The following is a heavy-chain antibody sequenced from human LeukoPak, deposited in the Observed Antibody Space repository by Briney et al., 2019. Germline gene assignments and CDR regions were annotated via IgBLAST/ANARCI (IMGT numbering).Heavy chain of an antibody. CDR2: ISYDGSNK. J-gene: IGHJ6*02. Sequence: GRSLRLSCAASGFTFSSYGMHWVRQAPGKGLEWVAVISYDGSNKYYADSVKGRFTISRDNSKNTLYLQMNSLRAEDTAVYYCAKEGLAVPAAMKGYGMDVWGQGTTVTVSS. V-gene: IGHV3-30*18. CDR3: AKEGLAVPAAMKGYGMDV. CDR1: GFTFSSYG. D-gene: IGHD2-2*01.